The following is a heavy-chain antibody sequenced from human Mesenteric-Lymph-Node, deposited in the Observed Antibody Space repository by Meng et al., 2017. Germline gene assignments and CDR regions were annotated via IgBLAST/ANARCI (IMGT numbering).Heavy chain of an antibody. Sequence: GGSLRLSCAASGFTFSSYEMNWVRQAPGKGLEWVSYISSSGSTIYYADSVKGRFTISRDNAKNSLYLQMNSLRAEDTAVYYCARDYYYDSSGYYLDFDYWDQGTLVTVSS. CDR3: ARDYYYDSSGYYLDFDY. D-gene: IGHD3-22*01. J-gene: IGHJ4*02. V-gene: IGHV3-48*03. CDR2: ISSSGSTI. CDR1: GFTFSSYE.